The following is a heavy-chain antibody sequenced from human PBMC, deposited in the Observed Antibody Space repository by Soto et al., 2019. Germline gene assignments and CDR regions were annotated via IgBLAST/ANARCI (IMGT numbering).Heavy chain of an antibody. CDR1: GGSFSGYY. V-gene: IGHV4-34*01. Sequence: SETLSLTCAGYGGSFSGYYWSWIRQTPGKGLEWLGEINHRGSTFYNPSLKSRVTISLDTSKNQFSLRLTSVTAADTAIYYCARQLPVGATSWFDPWGQGTLVTVSS. J-gene: IGHJ5*02. CDR3: ARQLPVGATSWFDP. D-gene: IGHD1-26*01. CDR2: INHRGST.